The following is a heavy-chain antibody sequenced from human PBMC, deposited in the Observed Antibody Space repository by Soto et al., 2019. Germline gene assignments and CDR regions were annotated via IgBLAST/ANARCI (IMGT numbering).Heavy chain of an antibody. CDR3: ARGKRSRYSGYDPPGDY. CDR2: IIPNSGGT. V-gene: IGHV1-2*04. Sequence: ASVKVSCKASGYTFTGYYMHWVRQAPGQGLEWMGWIIPNSGGTNYAQKFQGWVTMTRDTSISTAYMELSRLRSDDTAVYYCARGKRSRYSGYDPPGDYWGQGTLVTVSS. D-gene: IGHD5-12*01. J-gene: IGHJ4*02. CDR1: GYTFTGYY.